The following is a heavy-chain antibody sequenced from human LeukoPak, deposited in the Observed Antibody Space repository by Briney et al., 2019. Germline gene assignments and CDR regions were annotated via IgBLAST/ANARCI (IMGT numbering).Heavy chain of an antibody. Sequence: GGSLRLSCTASAFALSTYNMNWVRQAPGKGLEWVSYISSSSSSIYYADSVKGRFTISRDNAKNSLYLQMNSLRVEDTAVYYCAKNGGPHGMDVWGQGTTVTVSS. CDR3: AKNGGPHGMDV. CDR1: AFALSTYN. V-gene: IGHV3-48*01. CDR2: ISSSSSSI. J-gene: IGHJ6*02. D-gene: IGHD3-16*01.